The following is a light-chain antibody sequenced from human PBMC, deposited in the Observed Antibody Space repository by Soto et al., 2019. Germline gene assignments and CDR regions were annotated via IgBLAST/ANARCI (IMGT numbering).Light chain of an antibody. J-gene: IGLJ3*02. Sequence: QSALTQPASVSGSPGQSITIRCTGTSSDVGGYKYVSWYQQVPGKVPKLIIFEVHNRPSGISNRFSGSKSGNTASLTISGLQPEDEGDYYCCSKSSTNTIVFGGGTKVTVL. V-gene: IGLV2-14*01. CDR2: EVH. CDR1: SSDVGGYKY. CDR3: CSKSSTNTIV.